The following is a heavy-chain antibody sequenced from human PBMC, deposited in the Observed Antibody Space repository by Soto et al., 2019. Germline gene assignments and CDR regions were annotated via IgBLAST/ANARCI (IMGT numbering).Heavy chain of an antibody. D-gene: IGHD3-10*01. J-gene: IGHJ6*03. CDR3: ARDLGEGLEDYYMDV. Sequence: ASVKVSCKASGYTFTSYYMHWVRQAPGQGLEWMGIINPSGGSTSYAQKFQGRVTMTRDTSTSTVYMELSSLRSEDTAVYYCARDLGEGLEDYYMDVWGKGTTVTVSS. CDR2: INPSGGST. V-gene: IGHV1-46*03. CDR1: GYTFTSYY.